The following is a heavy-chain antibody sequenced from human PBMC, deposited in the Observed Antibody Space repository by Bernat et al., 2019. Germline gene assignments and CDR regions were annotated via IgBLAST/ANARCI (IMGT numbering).Heavy chain of an antibody. Sequence: QVQLVESGGGVVQSGRSLRLSCAASGFSFSNYAMHWVRQAPGKGLEWVAVTSYDGSNKYYADSVKGRFTISRDNSKNTLYLQMNSLRDEDTAVYYCARGAYSSSWYGDYWGQGTLVTVSS. CDR2: TSYDGSNK. J-gene: IGHJ4*02. CDR1: GFSFSNYA. V-gene: IGHV3-30*01. CDR3: ARGAYSSSWYGDY. D-gene: IGHD6-13*01.